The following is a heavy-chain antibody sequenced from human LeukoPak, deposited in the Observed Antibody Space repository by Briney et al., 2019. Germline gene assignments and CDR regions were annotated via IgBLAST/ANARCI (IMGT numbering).Heavy chain of an antibody. CDR2: IGAGGTFT. V-gene: IGHV3-23*01. J-gene: IGHJ4*02. D-gene: IGHD3-10*01. CDR3: ASSIISPALGEFDY. Sequence: GGSLRLSCTASGFTFSSYAMNWVRQAPGKGLEWVSGIGAGGTFTYYADSVRGRFTISRDNSKNTLYLQMNSLRAEDTAVYYCASSIISPALGEFDYWGQGTLVTVSS. CDR1: GFTFSSYA.